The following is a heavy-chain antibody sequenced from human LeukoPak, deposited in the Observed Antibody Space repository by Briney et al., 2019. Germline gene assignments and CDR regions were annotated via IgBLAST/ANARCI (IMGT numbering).Heavy chain of an antibody. CDR3: ARDRDDSGYESFDY. Sequence: PSETLSLTCTVSGGSINNGGYYWSWIRQHPGKGLEWIGYIYYSGSSYYNPSLRSRVTISVDTSKNHFSLKLSSVTAADTAVYYCARDRDDSGYESFDYWGQGTLVTVSS. J-gene: IGHJ4*02. D-gene: IGHD5-12*01. CDR1: GGSINNGGYY. CDR2: IYYSGSS. V-gene: IGHV4-31*03.